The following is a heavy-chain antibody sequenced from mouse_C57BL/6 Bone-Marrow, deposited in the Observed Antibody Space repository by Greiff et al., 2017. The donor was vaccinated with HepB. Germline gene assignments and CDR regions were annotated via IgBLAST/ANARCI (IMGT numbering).Heavy chain of an antibody. J-gene: IGHJ4*01. CDR3: ERSRRRYAMDR. Sequence: EVMFVESRGGLGQSGRSLRVSCATSGFTFRAFYMEWVRQAPGKGLEWIAASRNKANDYTTEYSASVKGRFIVSRDTSQSILYLQMNALRAEDTAIYYGERSRRRYAMDRWGQGTPVTVSS. V-gene: IGHV7-1*01. CDR2: SRNKANDYTT. CDR1: GFTFRAFY.